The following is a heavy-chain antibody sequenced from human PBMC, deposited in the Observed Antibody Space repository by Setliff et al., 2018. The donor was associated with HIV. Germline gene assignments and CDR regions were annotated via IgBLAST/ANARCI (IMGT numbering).Heavy chain of an antibody. Sequence: PSETLSLTCSVSGVSITTDGYYWSWIRHYPGKGLEWIGYMYHSGRTYYNASLASRLVMSLDPPKNQFSLKLNSMTAADTAMYYCAGGRYLRDIRDACFDFWGQGMLVTVSS. CDR2: MYHSGRT. D-gene: IGHD1-20*01. CDR1: GVSITTDGYY. J-gene: IGHJ5*01. V-gene: IGHV4-31*03. CDR3: AGGRYLRDIRDACFDF.